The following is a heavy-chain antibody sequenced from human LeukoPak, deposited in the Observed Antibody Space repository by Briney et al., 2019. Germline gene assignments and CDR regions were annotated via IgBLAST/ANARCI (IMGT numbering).Heavy chain of an antibody. CDR1: RGSISSGSYY. D-gene: IGHD5-18*01. CDR2: IYTSGST. V-gene: IGHV4-61*02. J-gene: IGHJ5*02. Sequence: PSQTLSLTCTVSRGSISSGSYYWSWIRQPAGKGLEWIGRIYTSGSTNYNPSLKGRVTISVDTSKNQFSLKLSSVTAADTAVYYCAREGYSYGSNWFDPWGQGTLVTVSA. CDR3: AREGYSYGSNWFDP.